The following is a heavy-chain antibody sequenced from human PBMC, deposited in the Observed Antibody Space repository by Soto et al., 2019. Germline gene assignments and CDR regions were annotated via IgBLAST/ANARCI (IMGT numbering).Heavy chain of an antibody. Sequence: QVQLVQSGPEVKKPGASLKVYCKTSGYTFTSYGISWVRQAPGQGLEWMGWLSTYNGNTNYTQKLQGRVTMTTDTSKRTAYMELRSLRSDDTAVYYCARDIVVVPAATPSFVDFWGQGTLVTVYS. CDR3: ARDIVVVPAATPSFVDF. D-gene: IGHD2-2*02. V-gene: IGHV1-18*01. J-gene: IGHJ4*02. CDR2: LSTYNGNT. CDR1: GYTFTSYG.